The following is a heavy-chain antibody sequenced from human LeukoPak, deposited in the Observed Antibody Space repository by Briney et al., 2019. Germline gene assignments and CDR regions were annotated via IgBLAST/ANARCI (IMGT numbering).Heavy chain of an antibody. V-gene: IGHV3-23*01. J-gene: IGHJ6*02. CDR1: GFTFSSYA. Sequence: QSGGSLRLSCAASGFTFSSYAMSWVRQAPGKGLEWVSAISGSGGSTYYADSVKGRFTISRDNSKSTLYLQMNSLRAEDTAVYYCAKDYYGSGSYRGMDVWGQGTTVTVSS. CDR2: ISGSGGST. CDR3: AKDYYGSGSYRGMDV. D-gene: IGHD3-10*01.